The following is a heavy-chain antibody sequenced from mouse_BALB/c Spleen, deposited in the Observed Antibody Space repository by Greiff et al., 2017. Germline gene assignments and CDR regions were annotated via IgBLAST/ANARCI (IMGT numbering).Heavy chain of an antibody. CDR1: GFTFSDYY. CDR3: ARPTMITAFAY. Sequence: EVKLMESGGGLVKPGGSLKLSCAASGFTFSDYYMYWVRQTPEKRLEWVATISDGGSYTYYPDSVKGRFTISRDNAKNNLYLQMSSLKSEDTAMYYCARPTMITAFAYWGQGTLVTVSA. J-gene: IGHJ3*01. D-gene: IGHD2-4*01. V-gene: IGHV5-4*02. CDR2: ISDGGSYT.